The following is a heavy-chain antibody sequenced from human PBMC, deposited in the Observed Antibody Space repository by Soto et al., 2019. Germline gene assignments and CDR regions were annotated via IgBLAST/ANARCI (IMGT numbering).Heavy chain of an antibody. D-gene: IGHD2-8*01. CDR1: GYTFTSYG. CDR3: AREGGLNFTLAGVYYNGMDV. V-gene: IGHV1-18*01. CDR2: MSAYNDNT. Sequence: VSVKVSCKASGYTFTSYGISWVGQAPGQGVEWMGWMSAYNDNTNYPQKLQGRVTMTTDTSTSTAYMELRSLRSGDTAVYYCAREGGLNFTLAGVYYNGMDVGAKGPTVTVPS. J-gene: IGHJ6*04.